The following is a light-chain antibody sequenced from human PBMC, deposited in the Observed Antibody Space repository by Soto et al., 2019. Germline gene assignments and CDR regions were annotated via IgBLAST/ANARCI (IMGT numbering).Light chain of an antibody. CDR2: EVS. CDR3: SSYTATNTYV. V-gene: IGLV2-14*01. Sequence: QYALTQPASVYGSPGQSITISCTRTTSDVGNYNYVSWYQQNPGKAPKLMIYEVSYRSTGASNRFSGTKSGNTASLTISGLQGEDEADYYCSSYTATNTYVFGTGTKLTV. J-gene: IGLJ1*01. CDR1: TSDVGNYNY.